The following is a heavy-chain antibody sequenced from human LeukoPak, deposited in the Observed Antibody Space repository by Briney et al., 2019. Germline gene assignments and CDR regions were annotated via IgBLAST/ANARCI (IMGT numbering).Heavy chain of an antibody. J-gene: IGHJ4*02. CDR3: ARAMMVVANLWGVYDY. D-gene: IGHD3-22*01. Sequence: SSETLSLTCAVYGGSFSGYYWSWVRQAPGKGLEWLSGISGSGGTIYYVDSVKGRFTISRDNSKNTLYLQMNSLRAEDTAVYYCARAMMVVANLWGVYDYWGQGTLVTVSS. V-gene: IGHV3-23*01. CDR2: ISGSGGTI. CDR1: GGSFSGYY.